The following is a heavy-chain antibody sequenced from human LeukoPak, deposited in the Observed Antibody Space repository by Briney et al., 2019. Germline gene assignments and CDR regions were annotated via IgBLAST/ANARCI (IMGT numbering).Heavy chain of an antibody. CDR1: GFTFSSYA. D-gene: IGHD3-16*02. V-gene: IGHV3-23*01. CDR3: VKLITFGGVIDSPFDY. J-gene: IGHJ4*02. CDR2: ISGSGSST. Sequence: PGGSLRLSCAASGFTFSSYAMSWVRQAPGKGLEWVSTISGSGSSTYYTDSVKGRFTLSRDNSENTLYLQLNSLRPEDTAVYYCVKLITFGGVIDSPFDYWGQGTLVTVSS.